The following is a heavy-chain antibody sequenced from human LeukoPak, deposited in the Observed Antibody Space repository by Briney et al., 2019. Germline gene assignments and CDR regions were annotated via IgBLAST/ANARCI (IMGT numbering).Heavy chain of an antibody. J-gene: IGHJ4*02. CDR2: ISSSSSTI. D-gene: IGHD5-18*01. CDR3: ARDSRGYSLVNYCEY. CDR1: GFTFSSYS. V-gene: IGHV3-48*01. Sequence: GGSLRLSCAASGFTFSSYSMNWVRQAPGKGLEWVSYISSSSSTIYYADSVKGRFTISRDNAKNSLYLQMNSLRAEDTAVYYCARDSRGYSLVNYCEYWGLGTLVTVSS.